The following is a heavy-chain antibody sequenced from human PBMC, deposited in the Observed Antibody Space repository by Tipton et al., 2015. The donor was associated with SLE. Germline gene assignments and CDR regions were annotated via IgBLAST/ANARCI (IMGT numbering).Heavy chain of an antibody. J-gene: IGHJ4*02. D-gene: IGHD4/OR15-4a*01. V-gene: IGHV5-51*01. Sequence: YSPSLQGQVTISADMSLSTAYLQWSSLKASDTAMYYCARHRAKYDYWGQGTLVTVSS. CDR3: ARHRAKYDY.